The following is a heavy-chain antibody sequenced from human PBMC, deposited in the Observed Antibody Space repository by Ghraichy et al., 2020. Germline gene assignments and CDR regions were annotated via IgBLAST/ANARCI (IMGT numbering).Heavy chain of an antibody. Sequence: GESLNISCAASGFTFSSDWMTWVRQAPGKGLEWVANIKQDGSENHYVDSVKGRFTISRDNAKNSLYLQMNSLRAEDTAVYYCARALWSGYDYWGQGTLVTVSP. J-gene: IGHJ4*02. CDR3: ARALWSGYDY. D-gene: IGHD3-3*01. CDR2: IKQDGSEN. V-gene: IGHV3-7*01. CDR1: GFTFSSDW.